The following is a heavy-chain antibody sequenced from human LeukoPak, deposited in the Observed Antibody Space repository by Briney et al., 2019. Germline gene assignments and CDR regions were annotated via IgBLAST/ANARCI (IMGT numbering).Heavy chain of an antibody. CDR3: ATDSGEVLLWFGEFSH. V-gene: IGHV1-18*01. J-gene: IGHJ4*02. D-gene: IGHD3-10*01. CDR2: IRGYSGHT. Sequence: GASVKVFCKASVGTLSSYATSWVREAPGQGRECRGGIRGYSGHTKYAQKLQGSATITTNTSTSTASMRLGSLRSDDTAVYYCATDSGEVLLWFGEFSHWGQGTLVTVSS. CDR1: VGTLSSYA.